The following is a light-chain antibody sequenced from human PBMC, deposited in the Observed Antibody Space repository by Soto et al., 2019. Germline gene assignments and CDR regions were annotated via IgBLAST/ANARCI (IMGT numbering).Light chain of an antibody. CDR3: QQYGSSGT. V-gene: IGKV3-20*01. J-gene: IGKJ1*01. CDR1: HRVSNNY. Sequence: EIVMTQSPATLSVSPGERATLSCRASHRVSNNYLAWYQQKPGQAPRLLICGASNRATGTPDRFSGSGSGTDFTLTISRLGTEDFAVYYCQQYGSSGTFGKGTKVDIX. CDR2: GAS.